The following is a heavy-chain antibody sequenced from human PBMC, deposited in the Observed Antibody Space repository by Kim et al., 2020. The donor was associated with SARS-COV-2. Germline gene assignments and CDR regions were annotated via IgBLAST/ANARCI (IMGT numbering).Heavy chain of an antibody. CDR1: GGSISSGGYY. V-gene: IGHV4-31*03. CDR2: IYYSGST. CDR3: ARGLLGSTMVRGVRPWFDP. Sequence: SETLSLTCTVSGGSISSGGYYWSWIRQHPGKGLEWIGYIYYSGSTYYNPSLKSRVTISVDTSKNQFSLKLSSVTAADTAVYYCARGLLGSTMVRGVRPWFDPWGQGTLVTVSS. D-gene: IGHD3-10*01. J-gene: IGHJ5*02.